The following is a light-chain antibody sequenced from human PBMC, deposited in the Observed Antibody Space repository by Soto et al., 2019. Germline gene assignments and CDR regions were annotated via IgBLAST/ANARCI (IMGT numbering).Light chain of an antibody. V-gene: IGKV3-11*01. Sequence: EVVMTQSPATLSLSPWERATLSCRASQSVSSYLAWYQQKPGQAPRLLIYDASNRATGIPARFSGSGSGTDFTLTISSLEPEDFAVYYCQQRSIPLTFGGGTKVDIK. J-gene: IGKJ4*01. CDR2: DAS. CDR1: QSVSSY. CDR3: QQRSIPLT.